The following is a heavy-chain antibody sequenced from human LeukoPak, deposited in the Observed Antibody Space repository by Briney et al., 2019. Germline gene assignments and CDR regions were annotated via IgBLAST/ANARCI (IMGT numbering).Heavy chain of an antibody. CDR2: ISYDGSNK. D-gene: IGHD3-3*01. J-gene: IGHJ4*02. CDR3: ARGPIRFLEWSSFDY. V-gene: IGHV3-30*01. Sequence: GGSLRLSCAASGFTFSSYAMHWVRQAPGKGLEWVAVISYDGSNKYYADSVKGRFTISRDNSKNTLYLQMNSLRAEDTAVYYCARGPIRFLEWSSFDYWGQGTLVTVSS. CDR1: GFTFSSYA.